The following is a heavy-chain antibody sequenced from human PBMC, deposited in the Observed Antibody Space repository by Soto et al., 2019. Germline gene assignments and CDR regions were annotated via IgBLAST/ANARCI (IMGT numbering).Heavy chain of an antibody. CDR1: GYSISSGYY. D-gene: IGHD3-10*02. Sequence: KTSETLSLTCGVSGYSISSGYYWAWIRQPPGKGLEWIGDIYHTGRTHLNPSLKSRIFMSVDTSRNQFSLNLTSVTAADTAVYYCARRAPMLAFDVWGQGTMVTVSS. CDR3: ARRAPMLAFDV. CDR2: IYHTGRT. J-gene: IGHJ3*01. V-gene: IGHV4-38-2*01.